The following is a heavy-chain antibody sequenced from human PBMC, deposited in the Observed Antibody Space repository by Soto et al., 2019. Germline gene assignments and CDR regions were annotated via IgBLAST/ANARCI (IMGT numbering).Heavy chain of an antibody. CDR2: ISYDGSNK. CDR3: AKDPYEDIVAFQYYFDS. J-gene: IGHJ4*02. Sequence: GGSLRLSCAASGFTFSIYGMHWVRQSPGKGLEWVAVISYDGSNKYYADSVKGRFTISRDNSKNTLYLQMNSLRAEDTAVYYCAKDPYEDIVAFQYYFDSWGQGTLVTVSS. D-gene: IGHD5-12*01. V-gene: IGHV3-30*18. CDR1: GFTFSIYG.